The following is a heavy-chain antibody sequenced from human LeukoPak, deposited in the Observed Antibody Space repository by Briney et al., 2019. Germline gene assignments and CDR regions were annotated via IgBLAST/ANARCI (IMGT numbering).Heavy chain of an antibody. Sequence: PSETLSLTCTVSGGSISSYHWSWIRQPPGKGLEWIGHIYYTGSTNYNPSPKSRVTISLDTSKSQFSLKLSSVTAADTAVYYCTRSLGVVIHGGMDVWGQGTTVTVSS. CDR1: GGSISSYH. CDR2: IYYTGST. D-gene: IGHD3-3*01. J-gene: IGHJ6*02. CDR3: TRSLGVVIHGGMDV. V-gene: IGHV4-59*01.